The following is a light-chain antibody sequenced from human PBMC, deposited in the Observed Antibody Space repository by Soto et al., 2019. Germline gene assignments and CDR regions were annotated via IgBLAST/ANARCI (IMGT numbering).Light chain of an antibody. CDR3: QQSYTTPVT. Sequence: DIQMTQSPSSLSASLGDRVTITCRASRSISDYLNWYQQKPGKAPDLLISAASNLQSWVPSRFSGSGSGTEFSLTISSLQPEDFATYYCQQSYTTPVTFGQGTRLEIK. CDR2: AAS. V-gene: IGKV1-39*01. CDR1: RSISDY. J-gene: IGKJ5*01.